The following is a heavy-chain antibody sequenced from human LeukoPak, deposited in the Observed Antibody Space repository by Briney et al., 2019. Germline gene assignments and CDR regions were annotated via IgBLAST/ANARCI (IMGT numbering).Heavy chain of an antibody. CDR1: GFTFNNFA. J-gene: IGHJ5*01. V-gene: IGHV3-23*01. Sequence: PGGSLRLSCVVSGFTFNNFAMTWVRQTPGKGLQWVSSVSGNGATAHHADSVNGRFSISRDNSKNTIYLQMNSLRVEDTALYYCAKDFYDTAGYDPIHPPFFGSWGPGTLVTVSS. CDR2: VSGNGATA. D-gene: IGHD2/OR15-2a*01. CDR3: AKDFYDTAGYDPIHPPFFGS.